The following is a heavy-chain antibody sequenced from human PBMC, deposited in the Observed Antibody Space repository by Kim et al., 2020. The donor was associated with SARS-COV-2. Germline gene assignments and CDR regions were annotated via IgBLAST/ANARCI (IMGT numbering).Heavy chain of an antibody. CDR3: AREGAEFGLKNALDI. J-gene: IGHJ3*02. CDR2: ISGSGNTI. CDR1: GFSFSDYY. D-gene: IGHD3-16*01. Sequence: GGSLRLSCAASGFSFSDYYMNWIRQAPGKGPEWVSYISGSGNTIYYADSVKGRFTISRDNAKNSLYLQMNSLRAEDTAVFYCAREGAEFGLKNALDIWGQGTMVTVSS. V-gene: IGHV3-11*01.